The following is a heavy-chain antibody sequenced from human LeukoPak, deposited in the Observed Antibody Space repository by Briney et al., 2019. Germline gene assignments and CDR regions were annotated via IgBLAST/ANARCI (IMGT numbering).Heavy chain of an antibody. Sequence: AGGSLRLSCAASGFTVSNNYLSWVRQAPGKGLEWVSVIYSGGTTYYADSVKGRFTISRDNSKNTLYFQMDSLRAEDTAVYYCVGTIAYRGSEYWGQGALVTVSS. D-gene: IGHD1-7*01. V-gene: IGHV3-53*01. CDR1: GFTVSNNY. J-gene: IGHJ4*02. CDR2: IYSGGTT. CDR3: VGTIAYRGSEY.